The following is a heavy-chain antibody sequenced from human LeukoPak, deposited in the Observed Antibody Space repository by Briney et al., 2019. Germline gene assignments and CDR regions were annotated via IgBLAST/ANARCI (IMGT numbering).Heavy chain of an antibody. CDR1: GLTFSSYG. D-gene: IGHD6-19*01. CDR2: ISYDGSNK. J-gene: IGHJ4*02. V-gene: IGHV3-30*18. Sequence: GGSLRLSCAASGLTFSSYGMHWVRQAPGKGLEWVAVISYDGSNKYYADSVKGRFTISRDNSKNTLYLQMNSLRAEDTAVYYCAKGHHLSSGFDYWGQGTLVTVSS. CDR3: AKGHHLSSGFDY.